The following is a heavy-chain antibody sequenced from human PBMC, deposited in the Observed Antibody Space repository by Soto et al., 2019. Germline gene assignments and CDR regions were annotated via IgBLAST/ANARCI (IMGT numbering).Heavy chain of an antibody. V-gene: IGHV4-31*03. CDR1: GDSINSHDHY. D-gene: IGHD3-10*01. CDR2: IYRSGSA. Sequence: QVQLQESGPRLVKPSQTLSLTCTVSGDSINSHDHYWSWIRQLPGKGLEWIGHIYRSGSASYNPSLQIRLTISIDTSKNLSSLRLSSVTAADTALYFCTRDKGGARLKGSGIDVWGQGTTVTVSS. J-gene: IGHJ6*02. CDR3: TRDKGGARLKGSGIDV.